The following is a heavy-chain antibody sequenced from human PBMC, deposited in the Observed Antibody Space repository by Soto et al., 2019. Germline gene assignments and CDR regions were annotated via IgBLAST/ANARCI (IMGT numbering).Heavy chain of an antibody. D-gene: IGHD2-8*01. CDR2: ISGYNGDT. V-gene: IGHV1-18*01. CDR1: GYTFTSNG. CDR3: AKNGQPPYYYYGLDV. J-gene: IGHJ6*02. Sequence: GASVKLSCKESGYTFTSNGISWVRQAPKQGLEWMGWISGYNGDTNYAQKFQGRVSMTIDTSTTTAYMELRSLTSDDTAVYYCAKNGQPPYYYYGLDVWGQGTKVTVSS.